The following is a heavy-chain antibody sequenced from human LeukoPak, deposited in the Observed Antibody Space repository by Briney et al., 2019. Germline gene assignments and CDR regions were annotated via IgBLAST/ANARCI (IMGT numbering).Heavy chain of an antibody. D-gene: IGHD6-13*01. CDR1: GGSISSSSYY. CDR3: ARGRGSSWYYFDS. Sequence: SETLSLTCTVSGGSISSSSYYWGWIRQPPGKGLEWIGSIYYSGSIYYNPSLKSRVTISVDTSKNQFSLNLSSVTAADTAVYYCARGRGSSWYYFDSWGQGTLVTVSS. V-gene: IGHV4-39*07. CDR2: IYYSGSI. J-gene: IGHJ4*02.